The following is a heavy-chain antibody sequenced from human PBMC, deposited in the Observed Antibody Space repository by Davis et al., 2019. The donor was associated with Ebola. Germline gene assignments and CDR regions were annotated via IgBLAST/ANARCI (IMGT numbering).Heavy chain of an antibody. CDR1: GYTFTSYG. Sequence: ASVKVSCKASGYTFTSYGISWVRQAPGQGLEWMGWISAYNGNTNYAQKLQGRVTITADESTSTAYMELSSLRSEDTAVYYWARVRLEVVAATQDYYYYGMDVWGQGTTVTVSS. CDR2: ISAYNGNT. V-gene: IGHV1-18*01. CDR3: ARVRLEVVAATQDYYYYGMDV. D-gene: IGHD2-15*01. J-gene: IGHJ6*02.